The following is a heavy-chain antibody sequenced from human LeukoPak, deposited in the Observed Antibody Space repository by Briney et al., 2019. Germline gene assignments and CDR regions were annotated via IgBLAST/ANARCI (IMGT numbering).Heavy chain of an antibody. CDR1: GYTFTNYG. D-gene: IGHD3-22*01. Sequence: ASVKVSCKASGYTFTNYGFSWVRQAPGQGLEWMGWISAYKGNTNYAQKLQGRVTMTTDTSTSTAYMELSSLRSEDTAVYYCARDLTYYYDSSGYFIFDYWGQGTLVTVSS. J-gene: IGHJ4*02. V-gene: IGHV1-18*01. CDR2: ISAYKGNT. CDR3: ARDLTYYYDSSGYFIFDY.